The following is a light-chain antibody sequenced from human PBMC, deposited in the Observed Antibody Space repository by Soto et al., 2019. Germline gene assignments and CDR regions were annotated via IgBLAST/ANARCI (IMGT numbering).Light chain of an antibody. CDR2: RAS. J-gene: IGKJ3*01. CDR1: QSINSW. V-gene: IGKV1-5*03. CDR3: QHYDSYSGT. Sequence: DIQMTQSPSTLSASVGDRVTITCRASQSINSWLAWYQQKPGKAPKLLIYRASSLEGGVPSRFSGRGSGTEFTLTISSLQPDDFSTYYCQHYDSYSGTFGPETKVDIK.